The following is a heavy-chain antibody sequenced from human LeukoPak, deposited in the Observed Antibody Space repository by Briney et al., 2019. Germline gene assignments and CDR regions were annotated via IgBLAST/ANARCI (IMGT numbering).Heavy chain of an antibody. CDR1: GLPFSDYY. J-gene: IGHJ4*02. Sequence: GGSLRLSCAASGLPFSDYYMSWIRQAPGKGLEWVSYISSSGTTMYYADSVKGRFTISRDNAKNSLYLQMNSLRAEDTAVYYCARDPGSTYYYDSSGSYDYWGQGTLVTVSS. CDR3: ARDPGSTYYYDSSGSYDY. CDR2: ISSSGTTM. D-gene: IGHD3-22*01. V-gene: IGHV3-11*01.